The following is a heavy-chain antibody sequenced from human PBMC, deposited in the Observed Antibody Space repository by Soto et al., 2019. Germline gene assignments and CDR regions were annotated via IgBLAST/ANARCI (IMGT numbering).Heavy chain of an antibody. CDR3: ARQIDYGDYVAAFDI. V-gene: IGHV5-51*01. CDR2: IYPGDSDT. CDR1: GYSSTSYW. J-gene: IGHJ3*02. Sequence: PGESLKISCKGSGYSSTSYWIGWVRQMPGKGLEWMGIIYPGDSDTRYSPSFQGQVTISADKSISTAYLQWSSLKASDTALYYCARQIDYGDYVAAFDIWGQGTMVTVSS. D-gene: IGHD4-17*01.